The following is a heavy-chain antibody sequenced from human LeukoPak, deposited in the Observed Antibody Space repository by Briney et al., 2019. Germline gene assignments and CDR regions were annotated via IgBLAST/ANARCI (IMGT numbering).Heavy chain of an antibody. CDR2: IKQDGSEK. CDR1: GFTFSSYW. J-gene: IGHJ6*02. D-gene: IGHD3-9*01. CDR3: ARGNGYFDWLLRVDYYYGMDV. V-gene: IGHV3-7*01. Sequence: EGSLRLSCAASGFTFSSYWMSWVRQAPGKGLEWVANIKQDGSEKYYVDSVKGRFTISRDNAKNSLYLQMNSLRAEDTAVYYCARGNGYFDWLLRVDYYYGMDVWGQGTTVTVSS.